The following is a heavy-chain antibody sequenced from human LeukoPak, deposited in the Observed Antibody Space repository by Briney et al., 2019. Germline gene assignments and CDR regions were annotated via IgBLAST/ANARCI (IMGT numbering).Heavy chain of an antibody. CDR3: AKAGAADGYPVDY. V-gene: IGHV3-66*01. CDR1: GFTVSNKY. J-gene: IGHJ4*02. D-gene: IGHD6-13*01. CDR2: IYSGGST. Sequence: PGGSLRLSCAASGFTVSNKYMSWVRQAPGKGLEWVSVIYSGGSTYYADSLEGRFTISRDNSKNTVYLQMNSLRAEDTAVYYCAKAGAADGYPVDYWGQGTLVTVSS.